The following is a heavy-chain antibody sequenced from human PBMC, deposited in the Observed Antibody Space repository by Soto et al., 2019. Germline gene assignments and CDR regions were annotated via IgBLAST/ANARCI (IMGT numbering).Heavy chain of an antibody. CDR3: ARQGSGSEYPQYFYYGMDV. CDR1: GYTFTAYY. J-gene: IGHJ6*02. D-gene: IGHD5-12*01. Sequence: VELVQSGAEVEKPGAAVRISCKTSGYTFTAYYIHWVRQAPGQGLEWLGWINSNSGVANYAQKFQGRVTMTRDTSISTVYMELTKMRSEDTTIYYCARQGSGSEYPQYFYYGMDVWGQGTTAAASS. CDR2: INSNSGVA. V-gene: IGHV1-2*02.